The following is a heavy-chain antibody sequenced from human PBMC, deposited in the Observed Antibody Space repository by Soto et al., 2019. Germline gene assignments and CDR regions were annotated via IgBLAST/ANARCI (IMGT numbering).Heavy chain of an antibody. CDR1: GFTFSSYA. CDR3: AITPRGYNWFDP. V-gene: IGHV3-64*01. Sequence: GSLRLSCAASGFTFSSYAMHWVRQAPGKGLEYVSAISSNGGSTYYANSVKGRFTISRGNSKNTLYLQMGSLRAEDMAVYYCAITPRGYNWFDPWGQGTLVTVSS. D-gene: IGHD3-10*01. J-gene: IGHJ5*02. CDR2: ISSNGGST.